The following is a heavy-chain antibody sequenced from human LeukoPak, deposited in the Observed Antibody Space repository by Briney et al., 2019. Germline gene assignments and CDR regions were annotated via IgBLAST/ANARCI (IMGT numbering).Heavy chain of an antibody. CDR3: ARQGAVVGGATGPPDY. CDR2: IYYSGST. CDR1: GGSISSSSYY. D-gene: IGHD3-16*01. J-gene: IGHJ4*02. V-gene: IGHV4-39*01. Sequence: SETLPLNCTVSGGSISSSSYYWGWIRQPPGKGLEWIGSIYYSGSTYYNPSLKSRVTISVDTSKNQFSLKLSSVTAADTAVYYCARQGAVVGGATGPPDYWGQGTLVTVSS.